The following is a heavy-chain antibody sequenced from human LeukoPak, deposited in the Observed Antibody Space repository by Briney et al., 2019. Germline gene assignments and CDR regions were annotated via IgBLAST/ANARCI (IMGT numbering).Heavy chain of an antibody. CDR1: GFTFSSYS. CDR3: ARTNSGWCFDY. CDR2: ISSSGGTI. D-gene: IGHD6-19*01. J-gene: IGHJ4*02. V-gene: IGHV3-48*01. Sequence: GGSLRLSCAASGFTFSSYSMNWVRQAPGKGLEWISYISSSGGTIYYADSVKGRFTISRDNAENSLYLQMNSLRAEDTAVYYCARTNSGWCFDYWGQGTLVTVSS.